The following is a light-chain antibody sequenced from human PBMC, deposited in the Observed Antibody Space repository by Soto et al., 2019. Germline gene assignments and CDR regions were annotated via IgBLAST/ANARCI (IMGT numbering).Light chain of an antibody. J-gene: IGLJ1*01. CDR3: CSFATSSTLYV. CDR1: SSDIGGYNY. CDR2: EVS. V-gene: IGLV2-14*01. Sequence: QSVLTQTASVSGSPGQSITISCTGTSSDIGGYNYVSWYQHHPGKAPELIIYEVSYRPSGVSDRFSGSKSGNTASLTISGLQAEDEADYYCCSFATSSTLYVFGTGIKLTVL.